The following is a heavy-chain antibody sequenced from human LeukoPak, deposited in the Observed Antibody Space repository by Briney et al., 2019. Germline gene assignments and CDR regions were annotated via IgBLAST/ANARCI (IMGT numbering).Heavy chain of an antibody. V-gene: IGHV4-59*08. D-gene: IGHD6-19*01. CDR1: GGSISNKY. CDR2: IYYTGST. J-gene: IGHJ5*02. Sequence: SETLSLTCSISGGSISNKYWSWIRQPPGKGLEWIGYIYYTGSTNYNPSLKSRVTISLDTSKNQFSLKLSSVTAADTAVYYCARAAHGLVPTPYSWFDPWGQGTLVTVSS. CDR3: ARAAHGLVPTPYSWFDP.